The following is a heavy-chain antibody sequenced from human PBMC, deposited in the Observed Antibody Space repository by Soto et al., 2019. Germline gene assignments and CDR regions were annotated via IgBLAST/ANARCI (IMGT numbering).Heavy chain of an antibody. CDR2: ISSSSSTI. D-gene: IGHD3-10*01. J-gene: IGHJ6*03. Sequence: SLRLSCAASGFTFSSYSMNWVRQAPGKGLEWVSYISSSSSTIYYADSVKGRFTISRDNAKNSPYLQMNSLRAEDTAVNYYXXXXXYYGSXSKKQYYYYYMDVWGKGTTVTVSS. CDR1: GFTFSSYS. CDR3: XXXXXYYGSXSKKQYYYYYMDV. V-gene: IGHV3-48*01.